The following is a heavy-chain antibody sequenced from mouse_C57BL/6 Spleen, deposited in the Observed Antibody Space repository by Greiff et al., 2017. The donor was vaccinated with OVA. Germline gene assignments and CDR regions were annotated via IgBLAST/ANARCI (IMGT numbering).Heavy chain of an antibody. CDR3: AIRGLIYDGYY. D-gene: IGHD2-3*01. Sequence: QVQLKQPGAELVKPGASVKVSCKASGYTFTSYWMHWVKQRPGQGLEWIGRIHPSDSDPHSNQKFKGKATLTVDKSSSTAYMQLSSLTSEDSAVYYCAIRGLIYDGYYWGQGTTLTVSS. V-gene: IGHV1-74*01. J-gene: IGHJ2*01. CDR2: IHPSDSDP. CDR1: GYTFTSYW.